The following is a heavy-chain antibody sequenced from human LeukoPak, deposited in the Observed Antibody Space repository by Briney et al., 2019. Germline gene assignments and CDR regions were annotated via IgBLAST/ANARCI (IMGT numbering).Heavy chain of an antibody. CDR3: ANGNRCTSPNCLGYYYFYMGV. Sequence: PGGSLRLSCAASGFTFSSYSMNWVRQAPGKGLEWVSYISSSSSTIYYADSVKGRFTISRDNAKNSLYLQMNSLRAEDTAVYYCANGNRCTSPNCLGYYYFYMGVWGKGTTVTVSS. D-gene: IGHD2-8*01. V-gene: IGHV3-48*01. CDR1: GFTFSSYS. CDR2: ISSSSSTI. J-gene: IGHJ6*03.